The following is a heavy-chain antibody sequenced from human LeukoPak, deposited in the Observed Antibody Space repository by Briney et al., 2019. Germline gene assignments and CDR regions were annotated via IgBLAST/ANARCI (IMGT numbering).Heavy chain of an antibody. V-gene: IGHV1-18*01. CDR2: ISAYNGNT. J-gene: IGHJ5*02. D-gene: IGHD3-22*01. CDR1: GYTFTSYG. CDR3: ARVIKEYYYDSSGYWFDP. Sequence: ASVKVSCKASGYTFTSYGISWVQQAPGQGLEWMGWISAYNGNTNYAQKLQGRVTMTTDTSTSTAYMELRSLRSDDTAVYYCARVIKEYYYDSSGYWFDPWGQGTLVTVSS.